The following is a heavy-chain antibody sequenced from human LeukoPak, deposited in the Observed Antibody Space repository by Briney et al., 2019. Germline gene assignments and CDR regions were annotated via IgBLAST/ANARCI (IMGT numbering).Heavy chain of an antibody. CDR2: ISGSSRHI. CDR3: AKEGRYCSSTSCSWFDP. J-gene: IGHJ5*02. D-gene: IGHD2-2*01. Sequence: GGSLRLSCAASGFTFSTYAMSWVRQAPGKGLEWVSIISGSSRHIYYADSVKGRFTISRDNSKNTLYLQMNSLRAEDTAVYYCAKEGRYCSSTSCSWFDPWGQGTLVTVSS. V-gene: IGHV3-23*01. CDR1: GFTFSTYA.